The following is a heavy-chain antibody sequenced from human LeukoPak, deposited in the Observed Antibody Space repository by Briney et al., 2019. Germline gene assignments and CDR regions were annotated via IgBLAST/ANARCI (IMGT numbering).Heavy chain of an antibody. V-gene: IGHV3-21*04. CDR1: GFTFSSYS. CDR2: ISSSSSYI. J-gene: IGHJ4*02. CDR3: ARPTYYYDSSGPQEY. D-gene: IGHD3-22*01. Sequence: GGSLRLSCAASGFTFSSYSMNWVRQAPGKGLEWVSSISSSSSYIYYADSVKGRFTISRDNAKNSLYLQTNSLRAEDTAMYYCARPTYYYDSSGPQEYWGQGTLVTVSS.